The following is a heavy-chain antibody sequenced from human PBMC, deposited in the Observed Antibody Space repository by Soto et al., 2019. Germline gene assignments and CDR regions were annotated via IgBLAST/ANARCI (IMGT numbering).Heavy chain of an antibody. J-gene: IGHJ6*02. V-gene: IGHV3-30-3*01. CDR3: AKETLSSGSPWGGYYYYAMDV. Sequence: QVQLVESGGGVVQPGRSLRLSCAASGFTFSSYAMHWVRQAPGKGLEWVAVISYDGSNKYYADSVKGRFTISRDNSKNTLYLQMNSLRAEDTAVYYCAKETLSSGSPWGGYYYYAMDVWGQGTTVTVSS. CDR1: GFTFSSYA. D-gene: IGHD3-10*01. CDR2: ISYDGSNK.